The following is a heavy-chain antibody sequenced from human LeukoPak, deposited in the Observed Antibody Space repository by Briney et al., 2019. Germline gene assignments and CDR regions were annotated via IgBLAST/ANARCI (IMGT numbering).Heavy chain of an antibody. D-gene: IGHD3-10*01. CDR1: GFTFSRDS. V-gene: IGHV3-48*01. Sequence: GGSLRLSCAASGFTFSRDSMNWVRQAPGKGLEWVSYINGGSSPIYYADSVKGRFTISRDNSKNTPYLQMNSLRAEDTAVYYCANCQYGSGSPPLYYYYYMDVWGKGTTVTVSS. CDR3: ANCQYGSGSPPLYYYYYMDV. J-gene: IGHJ6*03. CDR2: INGGSSPI.